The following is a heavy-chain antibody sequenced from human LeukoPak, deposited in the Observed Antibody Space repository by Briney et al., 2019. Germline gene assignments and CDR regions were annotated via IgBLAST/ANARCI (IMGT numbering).Heavy chain of an antibody. CDR1: GFTFGDYS. J-gene: IGHJ4*02. V-gene: IGHV3-48*01. CDR2: ISGGGTTK. D-gene: IGHD6-13*01. Sequence: PGGSLRLSCVASGFTFGDYSMHWVRQAPGKGLEWVSYISGGGTTKYYADSVKGRFTISRNNSKNTLYLQMNSLRAEDTAVYYCARGRRYSSSWDSPFDYWGQGTLVTVSS. CDR3: ARGRRYSSSWDSPFDY.